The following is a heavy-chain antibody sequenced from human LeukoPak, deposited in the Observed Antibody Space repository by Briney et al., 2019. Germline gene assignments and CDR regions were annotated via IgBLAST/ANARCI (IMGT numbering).Heavy chain of an antibody. D-gene: IGHD6-13*01. V-gene: IGHV4-59*01. J-gene: IGHJ2*01. CDR2: IYYSGST. CDR3: VRVYYSNSYDYWYFDL. Sequence: SETLSLTCTVSGGSIRSYYWSWIRQPPGKGLEWIAYIYYSGSTKYNPSLKSRVTISVNTSKNQFSLKLRSVTAADTAVYYCVRVYYSNSYDYWYFDLWGRGTLVTVSS. CDR1: GGSIRSYY.